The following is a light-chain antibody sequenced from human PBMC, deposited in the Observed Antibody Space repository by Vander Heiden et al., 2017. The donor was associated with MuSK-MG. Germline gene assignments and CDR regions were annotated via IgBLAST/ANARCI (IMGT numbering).Light chain of an antibody. CDR2: ATY. J-gene: IGKJ2*01. V-gene: IGKV1-39*01. CDR3: QQSLSSHT. Sequence: ILITQSPSSLSASVGDRVTITRRASESVRRYLNWYQYKPGKAPPLLIYATYRVQNGVPSRFSGSGSGTDFTLTSTSLRPEDFVSYYWQQSLSSHTFGPGTKLQIK. CDR1: ESVRRY.